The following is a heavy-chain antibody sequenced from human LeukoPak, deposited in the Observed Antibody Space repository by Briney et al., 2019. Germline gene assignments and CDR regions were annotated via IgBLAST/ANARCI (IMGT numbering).Heavy chain of an antibody. Sequence: SETLSLTCSVSGGPIRSYYWSWLRQPPGKGLEGKGLEWIGYIYYGGSTSGSTNYNPSLKSRVSISIDTSKNQLSLRLSSVTAADTAVYYCAGDYGDYEGTSDVWGQGTLVTVSS. CDR2: IYYGGSTSGST. J-gene: IGHJ3*01. CDR3: AGDYGDYEGTSDV. D-gene: IGHD4-17*01. V-gene: IGHV4-59*01. CDR1: GGPIRSYY.